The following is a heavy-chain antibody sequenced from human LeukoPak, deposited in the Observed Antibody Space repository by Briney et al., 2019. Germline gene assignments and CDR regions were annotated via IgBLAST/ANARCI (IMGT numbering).Heavy chain of an antibody. CDR1: GGSFSGYY. D-gene: IGHD6-13*01. CDR3: ARGGPSNSWSYWFDP. J-gene: IGHJ5*02. CDR2: INHSGST. Sequence: SETLSLTCAVYGGSFSGYYWSWIRQPPGKGLEWIGEINHSGSTNYNPSLKSRVTISVDTSKNQFSLKLSSVTAADTAVYYCARGGPSNSWSYWFDPWGQGTLVTVSS. V-gene: IGHV4-34*01.